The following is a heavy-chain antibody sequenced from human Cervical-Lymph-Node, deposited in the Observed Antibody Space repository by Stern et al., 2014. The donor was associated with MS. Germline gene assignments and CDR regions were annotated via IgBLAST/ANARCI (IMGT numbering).Heavy chain of an antibody. D-gene: IGHD1-1*01. CDR1: GFTVSRDS. J-gene: IGHJ4*02. CDR3: ARDTSSPERSDW. V-gene: IGHV3-53*01. Sequence: EVQLEESGGGVIQPGGSLRLSCTASGFTVSRDSMTWVRQAPRKGQEWVSLITNVGSSFYPDSVKGRFPISRDDSKNTVYLHMTSLRAEDTAMYYCARDTSSPERSDWWGQGTLVTVSS. CDR2: ITNVGSS.